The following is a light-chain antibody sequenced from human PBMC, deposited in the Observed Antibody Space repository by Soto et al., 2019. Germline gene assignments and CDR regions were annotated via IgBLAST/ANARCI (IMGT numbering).Light chain of an antibody. CDR2: AAS. CDR1: ESIARH. J-gene: IGKJ5*01. V-gene: IGKV1-39*01. Sequence: DIQMTQSPSSLSASVGDRVTITCRAGESIARHLNWYQQKPGKAPKLLIYAASSLQNGVPSRFRGGGSGTDFTLTISNLQPEDFATYYCQQTNSTLSITFGQGTRLEIK. CDR3: QQTNSTLSIT.